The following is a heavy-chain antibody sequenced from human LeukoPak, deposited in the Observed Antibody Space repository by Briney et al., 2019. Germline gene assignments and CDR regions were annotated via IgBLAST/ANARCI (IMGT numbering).Heavy chain of an antibody. CDR3: ARQKRTSTSGLTKNAFDG. CDR2: IYTSGST. Sequence: SETLSLTCTVSGSISSYYWSWIRQPPGEGLEWIGYIYTSGSTNYNPSLKSRVTISVDTSKNQFSLDLSSVTAADTAVYYCARQKRTSTSGLTKNAFDGWGQRTIVTASS. J-gene: IGHJ3*01. CDR1: GSISSYY. V-gene: IGHV4-4*09. D-gene: IGHD2-2*01.